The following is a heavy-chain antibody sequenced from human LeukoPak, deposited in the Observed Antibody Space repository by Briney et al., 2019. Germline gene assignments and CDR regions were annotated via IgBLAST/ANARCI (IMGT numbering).Heavy chain of an antibody. J-gene: IGHJ5*02. D-gene: IGHD5-18*01. CDR1: GGTFSSYA. CDR2: IIPIFGIA. CDR3: ARDQDTAMGFRGRTRSFDP. Sequence: SVKVSCKASGGTFSSYAISWVRQAPGQGLEWMGRIIPIFGIANYAQKFQGRVTITADKSTSTAYMELRSLRSDDTAVYYCARDQDTAMGFRGRTRSFDPWGQGTLVTVSS. V-gene: IGHV1-69*04.